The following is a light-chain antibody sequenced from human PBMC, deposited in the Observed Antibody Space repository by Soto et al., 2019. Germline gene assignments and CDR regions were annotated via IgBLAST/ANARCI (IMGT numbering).Light chain of an antibody. J-gene: IGKJ1*01. V-gene: IGKV3-20*01. CDR2: GAS. CDR1: QSVTINY. CDR3: QLYDSSLLWT. Sequence: VLTQSPGTLSLSPGERATLSCRASQSVTINYLAWYQQRPGQAPRLLVFGASGRASGIPDRFSGGGSGTDFTLTISRLEPEDFAVYYCQLYDSSLLWTFGQGTKVDIK.